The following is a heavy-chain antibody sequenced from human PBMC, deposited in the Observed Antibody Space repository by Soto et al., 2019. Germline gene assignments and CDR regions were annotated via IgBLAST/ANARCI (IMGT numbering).Heavy chain of an antibody. CDR1: GGSLSSYY. D-gene: IGHD1-7*01. CDR2: IYYSGST. Sequence: NPSETLSLTCTVSGGSLSSYYWSWIRQPPGKGLEWIGYIYYSGSTNYNPTLKSRVTISVDTAKNQFSLKLSSVTAADTAVYYCARGELTEWGSFDYWGQGTLVTVSS. CDR3: ARGELTEWGSFDY. J-gene: IGHJ4*02. V-gene: IGHV4-59*01.